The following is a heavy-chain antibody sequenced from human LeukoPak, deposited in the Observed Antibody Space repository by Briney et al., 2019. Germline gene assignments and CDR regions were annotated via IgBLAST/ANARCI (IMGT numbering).Heavy chain of an antibody. Sequence: ASVKVSCKASGYTFTSYGISWVRQAPGQGLEWMGWISVYNGNTNYAQKLQGRVTMTTDTSTSTAYMELRSLRSDDTAVYYCASSFTSMSPCYWGQGTLVTVSS. CDR1: GYTFTSYG. J-gene: IGHJ4*02. D-gene: IGHD2/OR15-2a*01. V-gene: IGHV1-18*01. CDR2: ISVYNGNT. CDR3: ASSFTSMSPCY.